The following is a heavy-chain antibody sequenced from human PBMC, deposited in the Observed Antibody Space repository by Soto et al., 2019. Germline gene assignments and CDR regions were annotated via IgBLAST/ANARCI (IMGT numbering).Heavy chain of an antibody. CDR1: GITFSSYE. J-gene: IGHJ4*02. V-gene: IGHV3-48*03. CDR3: ATRPFGENAY. CDR2: ISSSGSST. D-gene: IGHD4-17*01. Sequence: HPGGSLRLSCAASGITFSSYEMNWVRQAPGKGLEWVSDISSSGSSTNYADSVKGRFTISRDNAKNSLYLQMNSLRAEDTAVYYCATRPFGENAYWGQGTLVTVSS.